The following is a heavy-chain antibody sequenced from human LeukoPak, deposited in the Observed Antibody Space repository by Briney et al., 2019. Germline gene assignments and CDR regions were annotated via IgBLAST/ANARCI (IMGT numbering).Heavy chain of an antibody. Sequence: GGSLRLSCAASGFTFSSNYMSWVRQAPGKGLEWVSVIYSGGSSYYADSVKGRFTISRDNSKNTLYLQMNSLRAEDTAVYYCARVPIYDSLYYFDYWGQGTLVTVSS. V-gene: IGHV3-66*02. CDR3: ARVPIYDSLYYFDY. D-gene: IGHD3-22*01. CDR2: IYSGGSS. J-gene: IGHJ4*02. CDR1: GFTFSSNY.